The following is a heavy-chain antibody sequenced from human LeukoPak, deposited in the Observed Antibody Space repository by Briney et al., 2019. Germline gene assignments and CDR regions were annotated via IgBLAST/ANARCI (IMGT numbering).Heavy chain of an antibody. CDR3: AGDISRHSDFWSGYYP. D-gene: IGHD3-3*01. Sequence: PGGSLRLSCAASGFTFSDYYMSWIRQAPGKGLEWVSYISSSGSTIYYADSVKGRFTISRDNAKNSLYLQMNSLRAEDTAVYYCAGDISRHSDFWSGYYPWGQGTLVTVSS. V-gene: IGHV3-11*01. CDR1: GFTFSDYY. J-gene: IGHJ5*02. CDR2: ISSSGSTI.